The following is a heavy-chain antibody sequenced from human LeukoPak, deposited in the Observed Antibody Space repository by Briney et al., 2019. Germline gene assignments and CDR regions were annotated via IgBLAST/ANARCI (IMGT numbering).Heavy chain of an antibody. D-gene: IGHD2-2*01. CDR3: AREVQVYCSSKSFYNLDH. V-gene: IGHV3-7*01. J-gene: IGHJ4*02. CDR2: IKEDGSET. CDR1: GFTFSGYW. Sequence: GGSLRLSCAASGFTFSGYWMSWVRQAPGKGLEWVANIKEDGSETYYVDSVKGRFIISRDNAKNSLYLQMNSLRAEDTAVYHCAREVQVYCSSKSFYNLDHWGQGTLVTVSS.